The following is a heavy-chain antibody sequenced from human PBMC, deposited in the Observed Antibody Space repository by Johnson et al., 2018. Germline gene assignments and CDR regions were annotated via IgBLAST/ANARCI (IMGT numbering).Heavy chain of an antibody. CDR1: GFSVSGDY. CDR3: AKDIARSGTIVTCWACGDC. Sequence: VQLVQSGGGLVQPVGSLKLSCAASGFSVSGDYMNWVRQAPGKGLEWVSVIYSDGSTHYVDSVKGRFTVSRDISKNTVSLQMNSLTAEDSALYYWAKDIARSGTIVTCWACGDCWGQGTLVTVSS. J-gene: IGHJ4*02. D-gene: IGHD2/OR15-2a*01. V-gene: IGHV3-66*01. CDR2: IYSDGST.